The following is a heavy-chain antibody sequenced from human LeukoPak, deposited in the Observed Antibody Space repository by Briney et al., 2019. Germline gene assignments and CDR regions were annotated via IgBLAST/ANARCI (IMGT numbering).Heavy chain of an antibody. J-gene: IGHJ4*02. CDR2: IIPIFDTA. Sequence: GASVKVSCKASGHTFTSYAISWVRQAPGQGLEWMGGIIPIFDTANYAQKFQGRVTITADESTSTAYMELSSLRSEDTAVYYCARDIAVAGLYYFDYWGQGTLVTVSS. CDR1: GHTFTSYA. V-gene: IGHV1-69*13. CDR3: ARDIAVAGLYYFDY. D-gene: IGHD6-19*01.